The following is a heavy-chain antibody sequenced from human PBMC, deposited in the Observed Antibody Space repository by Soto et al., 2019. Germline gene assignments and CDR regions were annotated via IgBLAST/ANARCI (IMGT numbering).Heavy chain of an antibody. CDR1: GFIFRSYA. CDR2: MVGDGSSW. J-gene: IGHJ4*02. CDR3: AKDLRPDGRYDLDY. D-gene: IGHD1-26*01. Sequence: EVQLLESGGVLAQPGGSLRLSCAASGFIFRSYAMNWVRQAPGKGLEWVSVMVGDGSSWDYADSVRGRFTISRDNSKNTLYLQMNSLRAEDTAVYYCAKDLRPDGRYDLDYWGQGTLVTVSS. V-gene: IGHV3-23*01.